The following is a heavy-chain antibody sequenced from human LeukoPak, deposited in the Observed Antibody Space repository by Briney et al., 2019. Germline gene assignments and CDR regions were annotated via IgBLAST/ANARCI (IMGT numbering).Heavy chain of an antibody. CDR1: GGSISSSSYY. V-gene: IGHV4-39*07. J-gene: IGHJ6*02. CDR3: ARDLWFGEFSPYYYYAMDV. D-gene: IGHD3-10*01. CDR2: IYYSGST. Sequence: SETLSLTCTVSGGSISSSSYYWGWIRQPPGKGLGWIGSIYYSGSTYYNPSLKSRVTISVDTSKNQFSLNLSSVTAADTAVYFCARDLWFGEFSPYYYYAMDVWGQGTTVTVSS.